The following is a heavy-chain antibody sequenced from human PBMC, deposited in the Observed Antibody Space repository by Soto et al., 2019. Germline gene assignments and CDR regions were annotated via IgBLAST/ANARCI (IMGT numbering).Heavy chain of an antibody. V-gene: IGHV1-69*13. CDR3: ARRPSSGSYFKSYYYGMDV. CDR1: GGTFSSYA. J-gene: IGHJ6*02. CDR2: IIPIFGTA. Sequence: SVKVSCKASGGTFSSYAISWVRQAPGQGLEWMGGIIPIFGTANYAQKFQGRVTITADESTSTAYMELSSLRSEDTAVYYCARRPSSGSYFKSYYYGMDVWGQGTTVTVSS. D-gene: IGHD3-10*01.